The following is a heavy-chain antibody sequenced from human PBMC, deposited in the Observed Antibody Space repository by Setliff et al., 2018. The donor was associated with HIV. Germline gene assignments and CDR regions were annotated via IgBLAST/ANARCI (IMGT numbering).Heavy chain of an antibody. Sequence: SETLSLTCSVSGASITSHNWSWIRQAAGKGLEWIGRIYTRGNTNYNPSLRSRVTMSVDTSKNQFSLKLSSVTAADTAVYYCARLRPSVADRSYFDHWGQGTLVTVSS. V-gene: IGHV4-4*07. D-gene: IGHD6-19*01. CDR2: IYTRGNT. CDR1: GASITSHN. J-gene: IGHJ4*02. CDR3: ARLRPSVADRSYFDH.